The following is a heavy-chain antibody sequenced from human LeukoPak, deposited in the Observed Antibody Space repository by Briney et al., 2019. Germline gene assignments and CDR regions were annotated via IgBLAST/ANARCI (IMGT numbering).Heavy chain of an antibody. CDR3: AKVILGVNVPHWFDP. V-gene: IGHV3-23*01. J-gene: IGHJ5*02. CDR2: LSSGGATT. CDR1: GFTFSSYA. Sequence: PGGSLRLSCAASGFTFSSYAMSWVRQAPGKGLAWVSALSSGGATTYYADSVKGRFTISRDSSKNTLYLQMSSLRAEDTAIYYCAKVILGVNVPHWFDPWGQGTLVTVSS. D-gene: IGHD3-3*01.